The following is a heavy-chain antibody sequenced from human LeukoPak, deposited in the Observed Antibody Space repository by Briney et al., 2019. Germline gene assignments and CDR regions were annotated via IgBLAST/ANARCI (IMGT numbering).Heavy chain of an antibody. CDR2: IYYGGST. Sequence: SETLSLTCTVSGGSISSSSYYWGWIRQPPGKGLEWIGSIYYGGSTYYNPSLKSRVTISVDTSKNQFSLKLSSVTAADTAVYYCARQSSRNWFDPWGQGTLVTVSS. CDR1: GGSISSSSYY. CDR3: ARQSSRNWFDP. V-gene: IGHV4-39*01. J-gene: IGHJ5*02.